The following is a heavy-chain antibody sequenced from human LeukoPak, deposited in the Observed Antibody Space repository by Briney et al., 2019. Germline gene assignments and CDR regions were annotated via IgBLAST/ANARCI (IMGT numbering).Heavy chain of an antibody. CDR3: ARDHYYDSSGYYDP. CDR2: IYYSGST. J-gene: IGHJ5*02. CDR1: GYSISSGYY. D-gene: IGHD3-22*01. Sequence: SETLSLTCTVSGYSISSGYYWGWIRQPPGKGLEWIGYIYYSGSTNYNPSLKSRVTISVDTSKNQFSLKLSSVTAADTAVYYCARDHYYDSSGYYDPWGQGTLVTVSS. V-gene: IGHV4-61*01.